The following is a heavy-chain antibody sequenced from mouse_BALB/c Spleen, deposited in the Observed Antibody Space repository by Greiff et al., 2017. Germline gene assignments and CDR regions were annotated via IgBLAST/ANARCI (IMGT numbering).Heavy chain of an antibody. CDR2: INPDSSTI. D-gene: IGHD2-3*01. J-gene: IGHJ2*01. Sequence: EVQVVESGGGLVQPGGSLKLSCAASGFAFSRYWMSWVRQAPGKGLEWIGEINPDSSTINYTPSLKDKFIISRDNAKNTQYLQMSKVRSEDTALYFYASDEGYALDYWGQGTTLTVSS. CDR1: GFAFSRYW. CDR3: ASDEGYALDY. V-gene: IGHV4-1*02.